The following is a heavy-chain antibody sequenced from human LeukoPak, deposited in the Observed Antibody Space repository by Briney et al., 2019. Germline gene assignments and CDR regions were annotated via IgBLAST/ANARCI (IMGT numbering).Heavy chain of an antibody. CDR3: ARDSATQVGATMNWFDP. CDR1: GGSISSYY. J-gene: IGHJ5*02. V-gene: IGHV4-59*12. Sequence: SETLSLTCTVFGGSISSYYWSWIRQPPGKGLEWIGSIYYSGSTYYNPSLKSRVTISVDTSKNQFSLKLSSVTAADTAVYYCARDSATQVGATMNWFDPWGQGTLVTVSS. D-gene: IGHD1-26*01. CDR2: IYYSGST.